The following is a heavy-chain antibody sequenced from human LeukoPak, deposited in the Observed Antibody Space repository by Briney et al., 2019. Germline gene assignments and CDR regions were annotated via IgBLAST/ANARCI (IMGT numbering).Heavy chain of an antibody. CDR2: IYYSGST. J-gene: IGHJ3*02. V-gene: IGHV4-39*01. CDR3: ARHLIAVAGTGSVFDI. Sequence: SETLSLTCTVSGVSIGSSYYYWGWIRQPPGKGLEWIGSIYYSGSTYYNPSLRSRVTISVDTSKNQFSLKLSSVTAADTAVYYCARHLIAVAGTGSVFDIWGQGTTVTVSS. D-gene: IGHD6-19*01. CDR1: GVSIGSSYYY.